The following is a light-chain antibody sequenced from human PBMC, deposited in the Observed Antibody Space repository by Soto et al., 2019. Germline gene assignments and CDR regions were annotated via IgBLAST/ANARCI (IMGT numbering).Light chain of an antibody. J-gene: IGLJ3*02. V-gene: IGLV2-11*01. CDR2: DVS. CDR3: CSYAGGYTWV. Sequence: QSALTQPRSVSGSPGQSVTISCTRTSSDVGGYNYVSWYQQHPGKAPKLMISDVSKRPSGVPDRFSGSKSGNTASLTISGLQAEDEADYYCCSYAGGYTWVFGGGTKLTVL. CDR1: SSDVGGYNY.